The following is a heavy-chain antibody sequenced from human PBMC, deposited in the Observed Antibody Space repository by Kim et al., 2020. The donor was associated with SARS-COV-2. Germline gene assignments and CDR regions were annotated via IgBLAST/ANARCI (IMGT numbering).Heavy chain of an antibody. Sequence: SETLSLTCAVYGGSFSGYYWSWIRQPPGKGLEWIGEINHSGSTNYNPSLKSRVTISVDTSKNQFSLKLSSVTAADTAVYYCARGSSHPITMVPFDYWGQGTLVTVSS. CDR2: INHSGST. D-gene: IGHD3-10*01. V-gene: IGHV4-34*01. CDR1: GGSFSGYY. J-gene: IGHJ4*02. CDR3: ARGSSHPITMVPFDY.